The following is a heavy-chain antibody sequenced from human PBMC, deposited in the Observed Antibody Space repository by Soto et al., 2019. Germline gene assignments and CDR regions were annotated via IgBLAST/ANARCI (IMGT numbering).Heavy chain of an antibody. Sequence: GWSLRLSCAASGFTFSDYAMSWVRQAPGKGLEWVSTISGSGGSTYYAHSVKGHFTISRDNSKNTLYLQMNSLRAEDTAVYYCAKGTSAVAGTGFDYWGQGTLVTSPQ. D-gene: IGHD6-19*01. CDR2: ISGSGGST. V-gene: IGHV3-23*01. CDR3: AKGTSAVAGTGFDY. CDR1: GFTFSDYA. J-gene: IGHJ4*02.